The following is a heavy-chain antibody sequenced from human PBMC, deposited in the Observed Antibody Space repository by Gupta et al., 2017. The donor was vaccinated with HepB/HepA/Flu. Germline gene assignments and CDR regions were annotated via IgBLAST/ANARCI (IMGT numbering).Heavy chain of an antibody. J-gene: IGHJ4*02. D-gene: IGHD2-15*01. CDR1: GGSTISGAYY. CDR3: ARAGRYCSGGNCSPISDY. Sequence: VLMLESGPGLVKPSQTLSLTWPASGGSTISGAYYWIWIPQTPGKGREWIRYIYYTGSTHYNPSLKSRVIISADTSKNQFSLKLSSVTAADTAVYYCARAGRYCSGGNCSPISDYWGQGTLVTVSS. CDR2: IYYTGST. V-gene: IGHV4-30-4*01.